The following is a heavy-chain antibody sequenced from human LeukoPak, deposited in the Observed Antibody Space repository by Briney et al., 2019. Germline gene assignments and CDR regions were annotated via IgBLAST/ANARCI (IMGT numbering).Heavy chain of an antibody. V-gene: IGHV1-69*04. D-gene: IGHD4-17*01. Sequence: SVKVSCKASGGTFSSYAISGVRQAPGQGLEWMGRIIPILGIANYAQKFQGRVTITADKSTSTAYTELSSLRSEDTAVYYCASEWMRGTVPLDYWGQGTLVTVSS. CDR1: GGTFSSYA. J-gene: IGHJ4*02. CDR2: IIPILGIA. CDR3: ASEWMRGTVPLDY.